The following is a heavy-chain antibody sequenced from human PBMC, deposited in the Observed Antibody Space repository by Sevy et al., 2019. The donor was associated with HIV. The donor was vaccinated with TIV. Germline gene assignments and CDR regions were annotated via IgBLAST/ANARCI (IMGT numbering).Heavy chain of an antibody. CDR3: ARTLRGNFETRATAFNI. CDR2: IYHSGNT. D-gene: IGHD1-7*01. V-gene: IGHV4-38-2*01. J-gene: IGHJ3*02. Sequence: SETLSLTCAVSGYSISSDDYWVWIRQPPGKGLEWIGNIYHSGNTYYNPSLKSRVTMSLDTSMNQFSLRLTSATAADTAVYYCARTLRGNFETRATAFNIWGQGTMVTVSS. CDR1: GYSISSDDY.